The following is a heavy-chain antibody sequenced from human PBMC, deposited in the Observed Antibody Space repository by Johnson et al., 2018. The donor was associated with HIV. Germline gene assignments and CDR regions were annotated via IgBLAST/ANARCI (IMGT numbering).Heavy chain of an antibody. J-gene: IGHJ3*02. V-gene: IGHV3-30*02. CDR2: IRYDESNK. CDR1: GFTFSNYG. CDR3: ARAYTYGAFDI. Sequence: VQLVESGGGVVQPGGSLRLSCAASGFTFSNYGMHWVRQAPGKGLEWVAFIRYDESNKYYADSLKGRFTISRDNSKNTLYLQMNSLRVDDTAIYYCARAYTYGAFDIWGQGTMVTVSS. D-gene: IGHD5-18*01.